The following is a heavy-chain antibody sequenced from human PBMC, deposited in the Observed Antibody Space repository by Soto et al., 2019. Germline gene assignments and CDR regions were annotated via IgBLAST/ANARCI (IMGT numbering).Heavy chain of an antibody. CDR3: ARNIIYGDSIGVFDI. D-gene: IGHD4-17*01. CDR2: IYYSGST. J-gene: IGHJ3*02. CDR1: GGSISSYY. Sequence: SETLSLTCTVSGGSISSYYWSWIRQPPGKGLEWIGYIYYSGSTNYSPSLKSRVTISVDTSKNQFSLKLSSVPAADTAVYYCARNIIYGDSIGVFDIWGQGTMVTVSS. V-gene: IGHV4-59*01.